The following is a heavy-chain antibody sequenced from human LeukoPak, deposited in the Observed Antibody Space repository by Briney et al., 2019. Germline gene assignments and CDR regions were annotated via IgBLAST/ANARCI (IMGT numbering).Heavy chain of an antibody. J-gene: IGHJ3*02. D-gene: IGHD2-2*01. CDR1: GGTFSSYA. Sequence: SVKVSCKASGGTFSSYAISWVRQAPGQGLEWMGGIIPIFGTANYAQKFQGRVTITTDESTSTAYMELSSLRSEDTAVYYCARDRAHCSSTSCFNIHDAFDIWGQGTMVTVSS. CDR3: ARDRAHCSSTSCFNIHDAFDI. V-gene: IGHV1-69*05. CDR2: IIPIFGTA.